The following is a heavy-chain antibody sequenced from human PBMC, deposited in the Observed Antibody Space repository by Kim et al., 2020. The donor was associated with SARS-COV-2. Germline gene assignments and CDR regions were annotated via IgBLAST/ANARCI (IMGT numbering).Heavy chain of an antibody. J-gene: IGHJ3*02. CDR3: ARDAGCSSTSCSDAFDI. CDR2: IYYSGST. D-gene: IGHD2-2*01. V-gene: IGHV4-59*01. Sequence: SETLSLTCTVSGGSISSYYWSWIRQPPGKGLEWIGYIYYSGSTNYNPSLKSRVTISVDTSKNQFSLKLSSVTAADTAVYYCARDAGCSSTSCSDAFDIWGQGTMVTVSS. CDR1: GGSISSYY.